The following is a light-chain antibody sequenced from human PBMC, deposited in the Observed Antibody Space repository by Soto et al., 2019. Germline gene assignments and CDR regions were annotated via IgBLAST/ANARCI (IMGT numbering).Light chain of an antibody. V-gene: IGLV2-14*01. Sequence: QSVLTPPASVSGSPGQSITISCTGTSSDVGGYNNVSWYQQHPGKAPKLMIYDVSNRPSGVSNRFSGSKSGNTASLTISGLQAEDEADYYCSSYTSSSTLVVFGGGTKLTVL. CDR3: SSYTSSSTLVV. J-gene: IGLJ2*01. CDR2: DVS. CDR1: SSDVGGYNN.